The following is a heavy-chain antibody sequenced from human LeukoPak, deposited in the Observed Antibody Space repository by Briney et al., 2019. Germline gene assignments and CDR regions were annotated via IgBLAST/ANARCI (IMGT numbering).Heavy chain of an antibody. CDR2: IYYSGST. J-gene: IGHJ4*02. D-gene: IGHD6-19*01. CDR3: AGVRPASGWVFDY. V-gene: IGHV4-30-4*01. CDR1: GGSISSGDYY. Sequence: SQTLSLTCTVSGGSISSGDYYWSWIRQPPGKGLEWIGYIYYSGSTYYNPSLKGRVTIPVDTSKNQFSLKLSSVTAADTAVYYCAGVRPASGWVFDYWGQGTLVTVSS.